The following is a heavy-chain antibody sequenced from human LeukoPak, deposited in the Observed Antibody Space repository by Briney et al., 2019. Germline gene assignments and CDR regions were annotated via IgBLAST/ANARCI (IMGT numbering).Heavy chain of an antibody. CDR3: ARLCYQQCYFDY. Sequence: SETLSLTCTVSGGSISNTNYYWAWIRQPPGKGLEWIGSIYHSATTYYNPSLESRASMSVGTSKNQFSLKLSSVTAADTAAYYCARLCYQQCYFDYWGQGTLVTVSS. J-gene: IGHJ4*02. CDR2: IYHSATT. CDR1: GGSISNTNYY. V-gene: IGHV4-39*01. D-gene: IGHD2-2*01.